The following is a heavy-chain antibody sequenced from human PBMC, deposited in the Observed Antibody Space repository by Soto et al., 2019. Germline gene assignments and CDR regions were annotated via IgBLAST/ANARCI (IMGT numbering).Heavy chain of an antibody. CDR3: ARGAEMSTLTKWFDP. CDR2: ISRDGNAI. CDR1: GFTFSDYY. D-gene: IGHD1-1*01. V-gene: IGHV3-11*01. J-gene: IGHJ5*02. Sequence: VQLVESGGGLVKPGGSLRLSCAASGFTFSDYYMSWIRQAPGKGLEWLAYISRDGNAIFYAGSVNGRFTISRDNAKNSLFLQMDDLRAEDTGMFFCARGAEMSTLTKWFDPWGQGILVTVSS.